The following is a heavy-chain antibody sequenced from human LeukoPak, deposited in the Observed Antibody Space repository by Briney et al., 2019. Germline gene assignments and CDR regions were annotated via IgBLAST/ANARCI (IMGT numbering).Heavy chain of an antibody. V-gene: IGHV1-46*01. CDR1: GYTFTSYY. Sequence: ASVKVSCEASGYTFTSYYMHWVRQAPGQGLEWMGIINPSGGSTSYAQKFQGRVTMTRDTSTSTVYMELSSLRSEDTAVYYCARGGIQLWKTYYFDYWGQGTLVTVSS. J-gene: IGHJ4*02. CDR3: ARGGIQLWKTYYFDY. CDR2: INPSGGST. D-gene: IGHD5-18*01.